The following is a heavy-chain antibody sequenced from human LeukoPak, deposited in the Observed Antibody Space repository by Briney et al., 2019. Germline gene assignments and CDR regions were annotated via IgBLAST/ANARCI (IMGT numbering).Heavy chain of an antibody. J-gene: IGHJ4*02. CDR3: ARPRIEYGDYAFDY. CDR2: INWNGGST. D-gene: IGHD4-17*01. CDR1: GFTFDDYG. Sequence: GRSLRLSCAASGFTFDDYGMSWVRQAPGKGLEWVSGINWNGGSTGYADSVKGRFTISRDNAKNSLYLQMNSLRAEDTALYYCARPRIEYGDYAFDYWGQGTLVTVCS. V-gene: IGHV3-20*04.